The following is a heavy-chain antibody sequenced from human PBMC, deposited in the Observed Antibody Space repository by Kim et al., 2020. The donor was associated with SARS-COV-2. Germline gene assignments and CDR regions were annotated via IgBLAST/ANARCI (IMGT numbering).Heavy chain of an antibody. V-gene: IGHV1-2*02. J-gene: IGHJ4*02. Sequence: ASVKVSCKASGYTFTGYYMHWVRQAPGQGLEWMGWINPNSGGTNYAQKFQGRVTMTRDTSISTAYMELSRLRSDDTAVYYCARARGDCSGGSCYSSMGYWGQGTLVTVSS. CDR1: GYTFTGYY. CDR3: ARARGDCSGGSCYSSMGY. D-gene: IGHD2-15*01. CDR2: INPNSGGT.